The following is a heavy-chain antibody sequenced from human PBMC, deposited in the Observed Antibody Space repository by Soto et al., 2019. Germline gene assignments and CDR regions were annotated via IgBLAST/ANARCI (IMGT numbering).Heavy chain of an antibody. CDR3: ARYTAVAGTDYYYYGMDV. J-gene: IGHJ6*02. Sequence: GESLKISCKGSGYSFTSYWISWARQMPGKGLEWMGRIDPSDSYTNYSPSFQGHVTISADKSISTAYLQWSSLKASDTAMYYCARYTAVAGTDYYYYGMDVWGQGTTVTVSS. V-gene: IGHV5-10-1*01. D-gene: IGHD6-19*01. CDR1: GYSFTSYW. CDR2: IDPSDSYT.